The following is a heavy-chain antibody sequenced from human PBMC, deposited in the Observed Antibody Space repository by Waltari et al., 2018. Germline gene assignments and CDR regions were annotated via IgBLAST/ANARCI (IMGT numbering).Heavy chain of an antibody. Sequence: QVTLKESGPVLVKPTETLTLTCTVSGFSLSNARMGVSWIRQPPGKALEWLAHIFSNDEKSYSKSLKSRLTISKDTSKSQVVLTMTNMDPVDTATYYCARISPGYDILTGYYYFDYWGQGTLVTVSS. V-gene: IGHV2-26*01. CDR1: GFSLSNARMG. J-gene: IGHJ4*02. D-gene: IGHD3-9*01. CDR3: ARISPGYDILTGYYYFDY. CDR2: IFSNDEK.